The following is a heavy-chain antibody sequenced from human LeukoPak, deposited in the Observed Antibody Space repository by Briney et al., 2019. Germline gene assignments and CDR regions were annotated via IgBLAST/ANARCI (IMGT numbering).Heavy chain of an antibody. J-gene: IGHJ6*03. Sequence: GGSLRLSCAASGFTFRTYWMHWVCQAPGKGLVWVSRISSDGRNTIYPDAVKGRFTISRDNTNNILYLQMNSLRGDDTAVYYCARERDLRGAYCMDVWGKGTTVTVSS. CDR3: ARERDLRGAYCMDV. CDR1: GFTFRTYW. V-gene: IGHV3-74*01. CDR2: ISSDGRNT. D-gene: IGHD5/OR15-5a*01.